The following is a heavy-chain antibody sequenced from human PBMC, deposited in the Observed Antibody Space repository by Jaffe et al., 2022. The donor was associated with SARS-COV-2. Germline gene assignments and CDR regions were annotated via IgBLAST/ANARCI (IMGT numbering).Heavy chain of an antibody. J-gene: IGHJ4*02. CDR2: IFNTGRT. Sequence: QVQLQESGPGLVKPSETLSLTCTGSGGSISSGNYHWNWIRQSPGKGLEWVACIFNTGRTVYNPSLKNRATISLDTSKNQFSLRLTSVTAADTAVYYCARDNDVSGTGSFDYWGQGALVTVSS. CDR3: ARDNDVSGTGSFDY. D-gene: IGHD3-10*01. CDR1: GGSISSGNYH. V-gene: IGHV4-31*03.